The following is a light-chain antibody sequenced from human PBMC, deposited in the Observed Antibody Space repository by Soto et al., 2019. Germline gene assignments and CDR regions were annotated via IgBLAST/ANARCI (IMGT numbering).Light chain of an antibody. V-gene: IGLV1-47*01. J-gene: IGLJ2*01. Sequence: QSVLTQSPSASGTPGQRVTISCSGSSSNIGSNSVYWYQQLPGTAPKLLIYRNNQRPSGVPDRLSGSKSGTSASLAISGLRSEDEADYHCAAWDDSLSGVVFGGGTKLTVL. CDR1: SSNIGSNS. CDR3: AAWDDSLSGVV. CDR2: RNN.